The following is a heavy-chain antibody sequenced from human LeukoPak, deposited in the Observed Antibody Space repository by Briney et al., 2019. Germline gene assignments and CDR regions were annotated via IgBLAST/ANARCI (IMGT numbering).Heavy chain of an antibody. D-gene: IGHD4-23*01. V-gene: IGHV4-59*12. J-gene: IGHJ4*02. CDR3: ARVGYGGNLRPYYFGY. CDR2: IYYSGST. CDR1: GGSISSYY. Sequence: SETLSLTCTVSGGSISSYYWSWIRQPPGKGLEWIGYIYYSGSTNYNPSLKSRVTISVDTSKNQFSLKLSSVTAADTAVYYCARVGYGGNLRPYYFGYWGQGTLVTVSS.